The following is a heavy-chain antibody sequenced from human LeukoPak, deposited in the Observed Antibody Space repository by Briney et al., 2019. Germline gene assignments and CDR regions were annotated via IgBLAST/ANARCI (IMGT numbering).Heavy chain of an antibody. V-gene: IGHV1-69*04. CDR2: IIAILGIA. CDR3: AKERVAVAGAGFDP. CDR1: GDTFSSYA. D-gene: IGHD6-19*01. Sequence: EASVKVSCKASGDTFSSYAISWVRQAPGQGLEWMGRIIAILGIANYAQKFQGRVTITADTSTSTAYMELSSLRSEDTAVYSCAKERVAVAGAGFDPWGQGTLVTVSS. J-gene: IGHJ5*02.